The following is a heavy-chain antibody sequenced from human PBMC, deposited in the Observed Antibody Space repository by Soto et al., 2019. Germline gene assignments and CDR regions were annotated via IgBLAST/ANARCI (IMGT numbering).Heavy chain of an antibody. CDR3: ARAPSRYYDILTGYYSDY. CDR2: INHSGST. CDR1: GGSFSGYY. J-gene: IGHJ4*02. D-gene: IGHD3-9*01. Sequence: QVQLQQWGAGLLKPSETLSLTCAVYGGSFSGYYWSWIRQPPGKGLEWIGEINHSGSTNYNPSLKSRVTISVDTSKNQFPLKLSSVTAADTAVYYCARAPSRYYDILTGYYSDYWGQGTLVTVSS. V-gene: IGHV4-34*01.